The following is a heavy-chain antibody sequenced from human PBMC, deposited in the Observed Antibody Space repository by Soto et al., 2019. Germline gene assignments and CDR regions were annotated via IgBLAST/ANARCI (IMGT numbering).Heavy chain of an antibody. J-gene: IGHJ4*02. D-gene: IGHD6-19*01. V-gene: IGHV3-23*01. CDR2: ISDSDNAT. CDR3: AKGVSSSAWSASDN. CDR1: GFTFSSYA. Sequence: EVQLLESGGGLVQPGGSLRLSCAASGFTFSSYAMTWFRQAPGKGLEWVSVISDSDNATYYADSVKGRFTISRDNSKNTLYLQFNSLRAEDTAVYYCAKGVSSSAWSASDNWGQGTLVTVSS.